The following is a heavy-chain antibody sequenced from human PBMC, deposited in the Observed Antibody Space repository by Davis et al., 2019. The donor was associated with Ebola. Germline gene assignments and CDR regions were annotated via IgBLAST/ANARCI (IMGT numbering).Heavy chain of an antibody. V-gene: IGHV3-9*01. CDR3: AKDRTMDTGTFKEYYFDH. CDR1: GFTFEDYA. D-gene: IGHD5-18*01. J-gene: IGHJ4*02. CDR2: IMWKSART. Sequence: SLKISCAASGFTFEDYAMHWVRQAPGKGLEWVSGIMWKSARTGYADSVRGRFTISRDNAKNSLYLQMSNLTAEDTALYYCAKDRTMDTGTFKEYYFDHWGQGALVTVSS.